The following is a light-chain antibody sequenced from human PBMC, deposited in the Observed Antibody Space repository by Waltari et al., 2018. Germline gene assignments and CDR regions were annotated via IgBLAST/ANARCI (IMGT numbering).Light chain of an antibody. CDR3: SSYISSDTLEL. V-gene: IGLV2-14*03. J-gene: IGLJ2*01. CDR2: DVS. Sequence: HSALTQPASVSGSPGQSITISCTGTSSDIGNYNYVSWYQQPPGKAPKLRIFDVSNRPAGVSDRLSGSKSGNTASLTISGLQAEDEADYYCSSYISSDTLELFGGGTSLTVL. CDR1: SSDIGNYNY.